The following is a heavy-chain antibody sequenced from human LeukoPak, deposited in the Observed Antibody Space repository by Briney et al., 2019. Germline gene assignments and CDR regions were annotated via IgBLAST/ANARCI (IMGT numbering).Heavy chain of an antibody. D-gene: IGHD2-2*01. CDR3: ARDVISSTSSFDP. CDR1: GFTFSDYY. J-gene: IGHJ5*02. Sequence: PGGSLRLSCAASGFTFSDYYMSWIRQAPGKGPEWVSYLSSSGSSIYYADPVKGRFTISRDNAKNSLYLQMNSLRAEDTAVYYCARDVISSTSSFDPWGQGTLVTVSS. CDR2: LSSSGSSI. V-gene: IGHV3-11*01.